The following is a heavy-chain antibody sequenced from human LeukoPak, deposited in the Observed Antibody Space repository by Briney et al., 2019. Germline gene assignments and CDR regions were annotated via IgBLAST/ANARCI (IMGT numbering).Heavy chain of an antibody. CDR1: GFTFSSYS. D-gene: IGHD3-10*01. Sequence: GGSLRLSCAASGFTFSSYSMSWVRQAPGKGLEWVSAISGSGGSTYYADSVKGRFTISRDNSKNTLYLQMNSLRAEDTAVYYCAALRLYYGSGSYTGFNYMDVWGKGTTVTVSS. CDR3: AALRLYYGSGSYTGFNYMDV. J-gene: IGHJ6*03. CDR2: ISGSGGST. V-gene: IGHV3-23*01.